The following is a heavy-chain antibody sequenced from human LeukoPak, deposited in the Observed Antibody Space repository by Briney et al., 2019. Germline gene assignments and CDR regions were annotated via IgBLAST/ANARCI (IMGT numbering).Heavy chain of an antibody. D-gene: IGHD6-19*01. J-gene: IGHJ3*02. CDR2: ISSSGSTI. V-gene: IGHV3-11*01. Sequence: GGSLRLSCAASGFTFSDYYMSWIRQAPGKGLEWVSYISSSGSTIYYADSVKGRFTISRDNAKNSLYLQMNSLRAEDTAVYYCARDKTYGSGWYSPPLPLHDAFDIWGQGTMVTVSS. CDR3: ARDKTYGSGWYSPPLPLHDAFDI. CDR1: GFTFSDYY.